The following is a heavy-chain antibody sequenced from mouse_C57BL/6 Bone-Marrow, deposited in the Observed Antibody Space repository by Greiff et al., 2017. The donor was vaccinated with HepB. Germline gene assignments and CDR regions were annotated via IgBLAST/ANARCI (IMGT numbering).Heavy chain of an antibody. Sequence: VQGVESGAELVRPGASVTLSCKASGYTFTDYEMHWVKQTPVHGLEWIGAIDPETGGTAYNQKFKGKAILTADKSSSTAYMELRSLTSEDSAVYYCTPTGKVYFDYWGQGTTLTVSS. J-gene: IGHJ2*01. V-gene: IGHV1-15*01. CDR1: GYTFTDYE. CDR3: TPTGKVYFDY. CDR2: IDPETGGT. D-gene: IGHD4-1*01.